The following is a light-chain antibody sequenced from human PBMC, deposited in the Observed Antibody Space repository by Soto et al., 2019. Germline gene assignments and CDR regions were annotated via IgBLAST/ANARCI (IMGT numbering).Light chain of an antibody. CDR3: QSYDSSLSSWV. Sequence: QSVLTQPPSVSGAPGQRVTISCTGSTSNIGAGYDVHWYQQIPGTAPKLLIYRNINRPSGVPDRFSGSRSGTSGSLAITGLQAEDEADYYCQSYDSSLSSWVFGGGTKLTVL. CDR1: TSNIGAGYD. J-gene: IGLJ3*02. CDR2: RNI. V-gene: IGLV1-40*01.